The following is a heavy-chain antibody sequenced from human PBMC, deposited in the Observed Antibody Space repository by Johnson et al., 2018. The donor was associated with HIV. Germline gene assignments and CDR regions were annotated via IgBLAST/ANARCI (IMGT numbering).Heavy chain of an antibody. D-gene: IGHD3-10*01. V-gene: IGHV3-53*01. CDR1: GFTVSSNY. J-gene: IGHJ3*02. CDR3: ARGGGTMDDAFDI. CDR2: IYSGGST. Sequence: EVQLMESGGGLVQPGGSLRLSCAASGFTVSSNYMSWVRQAPGKGLEWVSVIYSGGSTYYADSVKGRFTISRDNSKNTLYLQMNSLRAEDTAVYYCARGGGTMDDAFDIWGQGTMVTVSS.